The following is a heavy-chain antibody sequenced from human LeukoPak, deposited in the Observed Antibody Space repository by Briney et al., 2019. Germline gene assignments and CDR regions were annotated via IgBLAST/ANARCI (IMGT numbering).Heavy chain of an antibody. D-gene: IGHD2-15*01. J-gene: IGHJ4*02. Sequence: GGSLRLSCAASGFTFSSYSMNWVRQAPGKGLEWVSSISSSSSYIYYADSVKGRFTISRDNAKNSLYLQMSSLRAEDTAVYYCARDRGSWLLDYWGQGTLVTVSS. CDR2: ISSSSSYI. V-gene: IGHV3-21*01. CDR1: GFTFSSYS. CDR3: ARDRGSWLLDY.